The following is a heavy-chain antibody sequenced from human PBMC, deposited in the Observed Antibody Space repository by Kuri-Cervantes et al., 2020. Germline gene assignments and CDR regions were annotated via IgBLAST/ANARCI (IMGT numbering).Heavy chain of an antibody. CDR1: GGTFSSYA. D-gene: IGHD2-2*01. J-gene: IGHJ5*02. CDR2: IIPIFGTA. Sequence: SVKVSCKASGGTFSSYAISWVRQAPGQGLEWMGGIIPIFGTANYAQKFQGRVTMTRNTSISTAYMELSSLRSEDTAVYYCARDTGYCSSTSCSNWFDPWGQGTLVTVSS. V-gene: IGHV1-69*05. CDR3: ARDTGYCSSTSCSNWFDP.